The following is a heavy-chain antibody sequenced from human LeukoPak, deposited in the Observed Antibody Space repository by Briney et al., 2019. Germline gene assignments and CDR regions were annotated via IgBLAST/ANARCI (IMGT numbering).Heavy chain of an antibody. CDR1: GFIFSNYW. Sequence: GGSLRLSCAASGFIFSNYWMHWVRQAPGKGPVWVSRIKSDGTTTNYADSVKGRFTISRDNAKNTLYPQMNGLRVEDTAVYYCAGGYSGYRSDYWGQGTLVTVSS. V-gene: IGHV3-74*01. CDR3: AGGYSGYRSDY. J-gene: IGHJ4*02. CDR2: IKSDGTTT. D-gene: IGHD5-12*01.